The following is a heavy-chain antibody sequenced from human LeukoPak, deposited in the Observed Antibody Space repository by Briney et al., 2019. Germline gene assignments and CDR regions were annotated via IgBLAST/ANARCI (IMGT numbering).Heavy chain of an antibody. Sequence: PGGSLRLSCAASGFTFSDYYMSWIRQAPGKGLEWVSYISSSGSTIYYADSVKGRFTISRDNAKNSLYLQMNSLRAEDTAVYYRAKDRRDITYYFDYWGQGTLVAVSS. D-gene: IGHD2-15*01. CDR1: GFTFSDYY. CDR3: AKDRRDITYYFDY. J-gene: IGHJ4*02. CDR2: ISSSGSTI. V-gene: IGHV3-11*01.